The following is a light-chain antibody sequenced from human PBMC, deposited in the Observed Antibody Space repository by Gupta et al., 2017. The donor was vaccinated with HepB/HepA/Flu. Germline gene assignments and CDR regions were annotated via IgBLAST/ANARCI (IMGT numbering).Light chain of an antibody. CDR1: RGIISR. J-gene: IGKJ3*01. CDR3: QQTYSMCD. V-gene: IGKV1-39*01. CDR2: DVS. Sequence: DNQMTQSPSSLASAVGDRVTIPCPASRGIISRLNWYQQKPGKATELLIYDVSTSQGGVPPRFSGSRSGTDFILTISSLQPEDFANYYCQQTYSMCDFGHGTRVDFK.